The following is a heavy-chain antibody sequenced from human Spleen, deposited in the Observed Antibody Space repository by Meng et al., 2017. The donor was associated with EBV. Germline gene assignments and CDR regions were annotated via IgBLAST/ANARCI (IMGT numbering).Heavy chain of an antibody. D-gene: IGHD3-22*01. V-gene: IGHV3-30*18. CDR2: ISYDGSNQ. CDR3: AKAHYYDSEAIDY. CDR1: GFTFSSFG. J-gene: IGHJ4*02. Sequence: ASGFTFSSFGMHWVRQAPGKGLEWVAVISYDGSNQYYADSVKGRFAISRDNSKNTLYLHMNSLRAEDTAIYYCAKAHYYDSEAIDYWGQGTLVTVSS.